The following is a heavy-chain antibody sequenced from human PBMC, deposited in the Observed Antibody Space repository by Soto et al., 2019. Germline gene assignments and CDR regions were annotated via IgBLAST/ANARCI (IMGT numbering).Heavy chain of an antibody. CDR1: GFTFRNYD. CDR2: ISAAGDP. CDR3: ARTDRDFYGLDV. Sequence: EVQLVESGGGLVQPGGSLRLSCEASGFTFRNYDMHWVRQGTGKGQEWVSGISAAGDPDYADSVEGRFTISRENAQNSFFLQMNSLRGGDTAVYYCARTDRDFYGLDVWGQGTTVIVSS. V-gene: IGHV3-13*05. J-gene: IGHJ6*02.